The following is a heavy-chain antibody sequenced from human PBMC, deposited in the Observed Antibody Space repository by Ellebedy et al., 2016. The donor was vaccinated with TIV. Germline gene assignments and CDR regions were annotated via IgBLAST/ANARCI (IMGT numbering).Heavy chain of an antibody. CDR1: GFTFSSYA. J-gene: IGHJ5*02. Sequence: GGSLRLXXSASGFTFSSYAMQWVRQAPGKGLECVSVISSNGGSTYYADSVQGRFTISRDNSKNTLYLQMSSLRPEDTAVYYCVIKLPAGSRRPVSWGQGTLVTVSS. D-gene: IGHD2-2*01. V-gene: IGHV3-64D*06. CDR2: ISSNGGST. CDR3: VIKLPAGSRRPVS.